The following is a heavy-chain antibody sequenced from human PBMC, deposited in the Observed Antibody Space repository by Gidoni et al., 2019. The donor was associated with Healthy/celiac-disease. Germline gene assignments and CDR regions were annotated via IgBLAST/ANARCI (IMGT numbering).Heavy chain of an antibody. CDR3: ARDKPGYCRGGTCFDS. Sequence: QVQLQQSGPGLVKPSQTLSLTCAISGDSVSSNSVAWNWIRQSPSRGLEWLGRTYYRSKWYNDFAVSVKSRISLNPDTSKNQFSLQLNSVTPEDTAVYFCARDKPGYCRGGTCFDSWGQGTLVTVSS. D-gene: IGHD2-15*01. V-gene: IGHV6-1*01. J-gene: IGHJ4*02. CDR2: TYYRSKWYN. CDR1: GDSVSSNSVA.